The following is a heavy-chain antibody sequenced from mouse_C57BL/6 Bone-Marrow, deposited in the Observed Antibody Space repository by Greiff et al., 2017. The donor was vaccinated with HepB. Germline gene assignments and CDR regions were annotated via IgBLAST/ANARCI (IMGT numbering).Heavy chain of an antibody. CDR2: ISSGGSYT. V-gene: IGHV5-6*02. Sequence: EVNLVESGGDLVKPGGSLKLSCAASGFTFSSYGMSWVRQTPDKRLEWVATISSGGSYTYYPDSVKGRFTISRDNAKNTLYLQMSSLKSEDTAMYYCARRGYDGYYYAMDYWGQGTSVTVSS. D-gene: IGHD2-3*01. CDR3: ARRGYDGYYYAMDY. CDR1: GFTFSSYG. J-gene: IGHJ4*01.